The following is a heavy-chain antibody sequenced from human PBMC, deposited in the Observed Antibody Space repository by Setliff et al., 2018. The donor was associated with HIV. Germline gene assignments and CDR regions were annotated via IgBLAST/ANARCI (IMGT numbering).Heavy chain of an antibody. D-gene: IGHD1-1*01. V-gene: IGHV1-69*06. CDR2: IIPIFGTT. CDR1: GVTFSSYA. Sequence: SVKVSCKASGVTFSSYAINWVRQAPGQGLEWMGRIIPIFGTTNYAQKFQGRVTITADKSTSTAYMEMSSLRSEDTAIYYCARGYDYLYYGMDVWGQGTTVTVSS. CDR3: ARGYDYLYYGMDV. J-gene: IGHJ6*02.